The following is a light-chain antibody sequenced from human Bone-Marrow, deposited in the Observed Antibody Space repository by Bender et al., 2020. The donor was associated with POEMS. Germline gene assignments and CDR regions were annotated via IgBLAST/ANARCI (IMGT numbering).Light chain of an antibody. CDR1: SSDVGSYNL. Sequence: QSALTQPASVSGSPGQSITISCTGTSSDVGSYNLVSWYQQHPGKVPKLMIYEVSKRPSGVSSRFSGSKSGNTASLTISGLQAEDEADYYCYSYAGSSTLVFGGGTKLTVL. V-gene: IGLV2-23*02. CDR3: YSYAGSSTLV. J-gene: IGLJ3*02. CDR2: EVS.